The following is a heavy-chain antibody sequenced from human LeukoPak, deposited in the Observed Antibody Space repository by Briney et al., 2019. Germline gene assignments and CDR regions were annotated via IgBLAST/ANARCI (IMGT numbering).Heavy chain of an antibody. V-gene: IGHV1-46*01. CDR2: INPSGGST. CDR1: GYTFTSYY. CDR3: ARGGDRTGYFDY. Sequence: ASVTVSCKASGYTFTSYYMHWVRLAPGQGLEWMGIINPSGGSTSYAQKFQDRVTMTRDTSTSTVYMELSSLRSEDTAVYYCARGGDRTGYFDYWGQGTLVTVSS. D-gene: IGHD2-21*01. J-gene: IGHJ4*02.